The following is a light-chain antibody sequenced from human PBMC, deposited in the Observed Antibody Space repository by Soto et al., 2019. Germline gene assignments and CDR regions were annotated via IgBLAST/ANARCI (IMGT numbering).Light chain of an antibody. CDR1: QSIGTL. J-gene: IGKJ5*01. CDR3: QQFKTYPIT. Sequence: DIQMTQSPSTLSASLGAKVTITCRASQSIGTLLAWYQQTPGRAPNLLIYDASSLQSGVPSRFSGSGSGTEFTLTISSLQPDDFATYFRQQFKTYPITFGQGTRLEIK. CDR2: DAS. V-gene: IGKV1-5*01.